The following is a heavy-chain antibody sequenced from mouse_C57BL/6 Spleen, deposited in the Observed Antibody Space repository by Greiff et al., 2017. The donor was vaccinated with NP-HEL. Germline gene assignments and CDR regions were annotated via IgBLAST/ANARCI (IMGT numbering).Heavy chain of an antibody. J-gene: IGHJ1*03. Sequence: VQLKESGPGLAKPSQTLSLTCSVTGYSITSDYWNWIRQYPGNKLEYMGYISYSGSTYYNPSLTSRISITRDTSKNQYYLQLNSVTTEDTATYYCARRGQLGPYWYFDDWGTGTTVTVSS. V-gene: IGHV3-8*01. D-gene: IGHD4-1*02. CDR1: GYSITSDY. CDR3: ARRGQLGPYWYFDD. CDR2: ISYSGST.